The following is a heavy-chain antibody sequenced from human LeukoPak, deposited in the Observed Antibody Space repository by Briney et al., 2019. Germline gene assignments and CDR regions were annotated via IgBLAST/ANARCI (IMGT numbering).Heavy chain of an antibody. J-gene: IGHJ6*03. D-gene: IGHD1-26*01. CDR3: ARASSGSYSGPIYYYYYMDV. V-gene: IGHV4-30-4*08. Sequence: SQTLSLTCTVSGGSIGSGDYYWSWIRQPPGKCLEWIGCIYHSGSTYYNPPLKSRVTISLDTPRNQFSLKLSSVTAADTAVYYCARASSGSYSGPIYYYYYMDVWGKGTTVTVSS. CDR1: GGSIGSGDYY. CDR2: IYHSGST.